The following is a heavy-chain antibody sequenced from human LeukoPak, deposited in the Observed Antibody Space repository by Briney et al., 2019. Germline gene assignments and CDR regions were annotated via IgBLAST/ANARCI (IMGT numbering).Heavy chain of an antibody. D-gene: IGHD3-22*01. Sequence: SETLSLTCTVSGDSISSSSYYWGWIRQPPGKGLEWIGSIYYSGSTYYNPSLKSRVTISVDTSKNQFSLKLSSVTAADTAVYYCAAYDSSGSDAFDIWGQGTMVTVSS. V-gene: IGHV4-39*01. CDR2: IYYSGST. CDR1: GDSISSSSYY. J-gene: IGHJ3*02. CDR3: AAYDSSGSDAFDI.